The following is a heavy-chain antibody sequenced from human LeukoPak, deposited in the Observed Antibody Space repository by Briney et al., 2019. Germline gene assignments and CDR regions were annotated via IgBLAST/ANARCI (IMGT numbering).Heavy chain of an antibody. V-gene: IGHV3-15*01. CDR2: IFSKEYGETT. J-gene: IGHJ4*02. CDR1: GFTFSNYG. CDR3: VTYYNGSGDY. Sequence: PGGSLRLSCAASGFTFSNYGMHWVRQAPGKGLEWVGRIFSKEYGETTDYAATMKGRFTISRDDSKNTVYLQMNSLKTEDTGMYYCVTYYNGSGDYWGRGTLVTVSS. D-gene: IGHD1-26*01.